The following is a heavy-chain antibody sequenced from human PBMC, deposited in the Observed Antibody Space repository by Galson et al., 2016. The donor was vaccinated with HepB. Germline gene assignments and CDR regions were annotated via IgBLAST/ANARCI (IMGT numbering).Heavy chain of an antibody. Sequence: SLRLSCAVSGFTFSSYAMNWVRQAPGKGLEWVSTIGPSGGDTYYADSVKSRFTISRDNSKNTLYPQMNSLRAEDTAVFYCARRAENWGFFDFWGQGTLVPVSS. D-gene: IGHD7-27*01. CDR1: GFTFSSYA. CDR2: IGPSGGDT. J-gene: IGHJ4*02. V-gene: IGHV3-23*01. CDR3: ARRAENWGFFDF.